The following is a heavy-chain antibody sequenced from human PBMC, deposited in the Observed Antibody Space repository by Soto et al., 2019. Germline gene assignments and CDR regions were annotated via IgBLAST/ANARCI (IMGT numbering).Heavy chain of an antibody. D-gene: IGHD2-15*01. CDR1: GYTFTTYD. V-gene: IGHV1-18*01. CDR2: ISTYNGNT. CDR3: AKSPSVVLVPSTLGGNNWFDP. Sequence: ASVKVSCKASGYTFTTYDISWVRQAPGQGLEWMGRISTYNGNTNYPQSLQGRLTMTTDTSTTTAYMELRSLRSDDTAVYFCAKSPSVVLVPSTLGGNNWFDPWGQGTLVTVSS. J-gene: IGHJ5*02.